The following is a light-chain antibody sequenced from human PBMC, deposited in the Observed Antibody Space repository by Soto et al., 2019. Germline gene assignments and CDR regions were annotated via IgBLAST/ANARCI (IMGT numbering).Light chain of an antibody. V-gene: IGKV3-11*01. CDR2: DAS. CDR3: QQRSNLPPSP. CDR1: QSVSSY. Sequence: EIVLTQSPATLSLSPGERATLSCRASQSVSSYLAWYQQKPGQAPRLLIYDASNRATGIPARFRGSGSGTDFTLTISRLEPEDFAVFYCQQRSNLPPSPFGQGTRLEIK. J-gene: IGKJ5*01.